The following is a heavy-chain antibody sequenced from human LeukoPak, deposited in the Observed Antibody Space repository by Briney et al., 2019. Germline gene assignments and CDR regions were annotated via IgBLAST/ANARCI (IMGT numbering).Heavy chain of an antibody. CDR2: IDWDDDK. CDR1: GFSLSTSGMR. D-gene: IGHD6-19*01. V-gene: IGHV2-70*04. J-gene: IGHJ4*02. Sequence: SGPALVKPTQTLTLTCTFSGFSLSTSGMRVSWIRQPPGKALEWLARIDWDDDKFYSTSLKTRLTISKDTSKNQVVLTMTNMDRVDTTTYYCARISYSSGWYYFDYWGQGTLVTVSS. CDR3: ARISYSSGWYYFDY.